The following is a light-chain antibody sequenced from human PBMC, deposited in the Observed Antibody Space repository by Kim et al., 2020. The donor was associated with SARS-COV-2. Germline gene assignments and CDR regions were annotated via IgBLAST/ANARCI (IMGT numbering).Light chain of an antibody. CDR2: GKN. CDR1: SLRSYY. J-gene: IGLJ3*02. CDR3: NSRDSSNSHWV. V-gene: IGLV3-19*01. Sequence: ALGQKVRITCQGDSLRSYYASWYQQKPGQAPVLVIYGKNNRPSGIPDRFSGSSSANTASLTITGAQAEDEAVYYCNSRDSSNSHWVFSGGTQLTVL.